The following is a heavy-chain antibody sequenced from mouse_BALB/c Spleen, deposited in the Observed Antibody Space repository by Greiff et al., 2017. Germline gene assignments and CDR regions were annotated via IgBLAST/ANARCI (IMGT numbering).Heavy chain of an antibody. CDR1: GYTFTTYP. CDR2: FHPYNDDT. D-gene: IGHD1-1*01. V-gene: IGHV1-47*01. J-gene: IGHJ2*01. Sequence: QVQLQQSGAELVKPGASVKMSCKAFGYTFTTYPIEWMKQNHGKSLEWIGNFHPYNDDTKYNEKFKGKAKLTVDKSSSTVYLELSRLTSDDSAVYYCARGGYGSSFDYWGQGTTRTVSS. CDR3: ARGGYGSSFDY.